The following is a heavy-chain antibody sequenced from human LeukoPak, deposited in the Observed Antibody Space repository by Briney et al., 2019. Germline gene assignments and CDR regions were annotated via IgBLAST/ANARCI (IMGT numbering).Heavy chain of an antibody. V-gene: IGHV4-59*08. CDR3: ARHSLCFDP. J-gene: IGHJ5*02. Sequence: PSETLSLTCTVAGGSISSDCWGWIRQPPGKGLEWIGYISYSGSTNYNPSLKSRVTISVETSKNQFSLKLTSVAAAGTAVYYGARHSLCFDPWGQGTLVTVSS. CDR1: GGSISSDC. CDR2: ISYSGST.